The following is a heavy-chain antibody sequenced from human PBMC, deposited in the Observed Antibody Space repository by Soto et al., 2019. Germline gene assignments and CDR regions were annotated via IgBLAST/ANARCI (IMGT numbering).Heavy chain of an antibody. CDR3: ARKTTVRTHYFDY. CDR2: IYHSGST. J-gene: IGHJ4*02. CDR1: GGSISSGGYS. V-gene: IGHV4-30-2*01. Sequence: KPSETLSLTCAVSGGSISSGGYSWSWIRQPPGKGLEWIGYIYHSGSTYYNPSLKRRVTISVDRSKNQFSLKLSSVTAEDTAEYYCARKTTVRTHYFDYWGQGTLVTVSS. D-gene: IGHD4-4*01.